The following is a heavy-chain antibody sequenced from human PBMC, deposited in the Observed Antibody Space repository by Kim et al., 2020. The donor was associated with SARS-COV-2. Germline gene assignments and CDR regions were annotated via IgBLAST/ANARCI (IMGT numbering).Heavy chain of an antibody. Sequence: GGSLRLSCAASGFTFSSYAMSWVRHAQGKGLEWVATIVGSGSSKYSADSVKARFAISRDNSKSTLDLQMNTLRGEDTAIYYCAKGRGLTSGWTFFDYW. CDR3: AKGRGLTSGWTFFDY. CDR1: GFTFSSYA. D-gene: IGHD6-19*01. J-gene: IGHJ4*01. V-gene: IGHV3-23*01. CDR2: IVGSGSSK.